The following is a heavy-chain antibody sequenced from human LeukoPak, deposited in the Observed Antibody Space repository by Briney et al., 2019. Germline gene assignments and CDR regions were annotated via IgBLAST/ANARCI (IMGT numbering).Heavy chain of an antibody. J-gene: IGHJ4*02. Sequence: SETLSLTCTVSGDSISSYYWSWIRQPPGKELEWIGCIFSSGSTNYKPTLKSRVSISVDTSKKQFSLELSSVTAVDTAVYYCARGVSGFSRIFDYWGQGTLVTVSS. CDR2: IFSSGST. CDR1: GDSISSYY. V-gene: IGHV4-59*01. D-gene: IGHD2-15*01. CDR3: ARGVSGFSRIFDY.